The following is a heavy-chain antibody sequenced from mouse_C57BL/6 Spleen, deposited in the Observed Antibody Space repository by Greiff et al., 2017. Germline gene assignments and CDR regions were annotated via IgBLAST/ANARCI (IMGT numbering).Heavy chain of an antibody. D-gene: IGHD1-1*01. J-gene: IGHJ3*01. V-gene: IGHV5-17*01. CDR3: ARHYYGSSYWFAY. CDR1: GFTFSDYG. Sequence: EVKLQASGGGLVKPGGSLKLSCAASGFTFSDYGMHWVRQAPEKGLEWVAYISSGSSTIYYADTVKGRFTISRDNAKNTLFLQMTSLRSEDTAMXYCARHYYGSSYWFAYWGKGTLVTVSA. CDR2: ISSGSSTI.